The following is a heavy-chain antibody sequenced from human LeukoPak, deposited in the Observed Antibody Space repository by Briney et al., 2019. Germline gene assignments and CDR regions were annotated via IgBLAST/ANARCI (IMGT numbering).Heavy chain of an antibody. CDR1: GDIFTSYA. J-gene: IGHJ6*02. V-gene: IGHV1-69*13. Sequence: ASVKVSCKASGDIFTSYAISWVRQAPGQGLEWMGGIFPFFGTPNYAQRFQGGVTITADESTTTAYLELSSLRSEDTAVYFCARNWGYDYYYYGMDVWGQGTTVTVS. CDR2: IFPFFGTP. CDR3: ARNWGYDYYYYGMDV. D-gene: IGHD7-27*01.